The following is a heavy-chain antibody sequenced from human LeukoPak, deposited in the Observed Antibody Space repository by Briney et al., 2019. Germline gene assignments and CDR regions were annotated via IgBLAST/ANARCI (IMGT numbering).Heavy chain of an antibody. V-gene: IGHV3-23*01. Sequence: GGSLRLSCAASGFTFSTYAMNWVCQAPGKGLEWVSGISGSGGSTYYADSVKGRFTISRDNSKNTLYLQMNSLGAEDTAVYYCAKLAGSSGWLFDYWGQGTLVTVSS. J-gene: IGHJ4*02. CDR3: AKLAGSSGWLFDY. CDR1: GFTFSTYA. D-gene: IGHD6-19*01. CDR2: ISGSGGST.